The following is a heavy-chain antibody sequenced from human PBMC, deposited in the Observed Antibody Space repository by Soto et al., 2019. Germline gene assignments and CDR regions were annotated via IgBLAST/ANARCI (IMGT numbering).Heavy chain of an antibody. J-gene: IGHJ4*02. Sequence: LRLSCAVSGGSISSGGYSWSWIRQPPGKGLEWIGYIYHSGSTYYNPSLKSRVTISVDRSKNQFSLKLSSVTAADTAVYYCARGAIVVVIPYFDYWGQGTLVTVSS. CDR3: ARGAIVVVIPYFDY. CDR1: GGSISSGGYS. V-gene: IGHV4-30-2*01. D-gene: IGHD3-22*01. CDR2: IYHSGST.